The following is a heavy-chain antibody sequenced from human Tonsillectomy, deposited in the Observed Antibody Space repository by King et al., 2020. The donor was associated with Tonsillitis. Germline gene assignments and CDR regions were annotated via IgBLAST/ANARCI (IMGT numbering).Heavy chain of an antibody. CDR2: ISDDGRNK. D-gene: IGHD4/OR15-4a*01. J-gene: IGHJ4*02. V-gene: IGHV3-33*05. CDR3: ARDRDDYIFDY. Sequence: VQLVESGGGVVQPGRSLRLSCAASGFTFSSYGIHWVRQAPGKGLEGVAVISDDGRNKYYADSVKGRFTISRDNPKNTLYLQMNSLRAEDTAVYYCARDRDDYIFDYWGQGSLVTVSS. CDR1: GFTFSSYG.